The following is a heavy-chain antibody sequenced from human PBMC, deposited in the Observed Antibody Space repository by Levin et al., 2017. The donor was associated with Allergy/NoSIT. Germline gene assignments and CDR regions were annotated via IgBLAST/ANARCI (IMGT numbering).Heavy chain of an antibody. CDR3: ARHKAIITMVRGVPAWFDP. D-gene: IGHD3-10*01. J-gene: IGHJ5*02. V-gene: IGHV4-39*01. Sequence: KSSETLSLTCTVSGGSISSSSYYWGWIRQPPGKGLEWIGSIYYSGSTYYNPSLKSRVTISVDTSKNQFSLKLSSVTAADTAVYYCARHKAIITMVRGVPAWFDPWGQGTLVTVSS. CDR2: IYYSGST. CDR1: GGSISSSSYY.